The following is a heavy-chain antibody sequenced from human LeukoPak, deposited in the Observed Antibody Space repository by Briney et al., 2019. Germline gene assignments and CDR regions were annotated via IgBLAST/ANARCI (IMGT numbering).Heavy chain of an antibody. Sequence: GGSLRLSCAASGFALSSYWMHWVRQAQGKGPMWVSRISGDGSRTAYADSVKGRFTISRDNAKNTLYLQMNSLRAEDTAVYYCARDPDLSGYSFFDSWGQGTLVTVSS. V-gene: IGHV3-74*01. CDR2: ISGDGSRT. D-gene: IGHD3-22*01. CDR1: GFALSSYW. CDR3: ARDPDLSGYSFFDS. J-gene: IGHJ4*02.